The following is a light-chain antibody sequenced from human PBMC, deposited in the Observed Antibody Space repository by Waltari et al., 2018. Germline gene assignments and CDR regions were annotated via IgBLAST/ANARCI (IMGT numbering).Light chain of an antibody. V-gene: IGLV2-23*02. J-gene: IGLJ2*01. Sequence: QSALTQPASVSGSPGQSITISCAGTSSDVGNYNLVSWYQQHAGEAPKLMIYEVTRRPSGVSNSFSGSKSGNTASLTISGLQAEDEADYYCCSYASGSTFVFGGGTKLTVL. CDR3: CSYASGSTFV. CDR1: SSDVGNYNL. CDR2: EVT.